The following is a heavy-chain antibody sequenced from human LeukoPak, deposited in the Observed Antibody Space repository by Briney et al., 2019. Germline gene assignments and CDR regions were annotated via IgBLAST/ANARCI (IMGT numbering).Heavy chain of an antibody. CDR1: GFTFSSYA. D-gene: IGHD3-22*01. V-gene: IGHV3-7*01. CDR2: INQDGSES. CDR3: ARDWHYYDSTTYYYYFDC. J-gene: IGHJ4*02. Sequence: GGSLRLSCAASGFTFSSYAMSWVRQAPGKGLEWVANINQDGSESHCVDSVKGRYTISRDNAKNSLFLQMNSLRPEDTAVYYCARDWHYYDSTTYYYYFDCWGQGTLVTVSS.